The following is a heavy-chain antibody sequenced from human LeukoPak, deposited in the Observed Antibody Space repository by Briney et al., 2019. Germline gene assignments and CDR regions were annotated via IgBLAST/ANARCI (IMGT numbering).Heavy chain of an antibody. Sequence: PPGRSLRLSCAASGFTFDDYAMHWVRQAPGKGLEWVSGISWNSGSIGYADSVKGRFTISRDNAKNSLYLQMNSLRAEDMALYYCAKAISLTATAPLDYWGQGTLVTVSS. CDR2: ISWNSGSI. D-gene: IGHD3-16*01. CDR1: GFTFDDYA. CDR3: AKAISLTATAPLDY. J-gene: IGHJ4*02. V-gene: IGHV3-9*03.